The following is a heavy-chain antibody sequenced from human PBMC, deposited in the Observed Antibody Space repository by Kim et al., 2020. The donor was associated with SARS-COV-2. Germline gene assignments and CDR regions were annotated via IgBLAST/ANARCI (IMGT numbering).Heavy chain of an antibody. D-gene: IGHD3-22*01. CDR3: AREGYYDSSGYYHRAGFDY. Sequence: SRVTISVDTSKNQFSLKLRSVTAADTAVYYCAREGYYDSSGYYHRAGFDYWGQGTLVTVSS. V-gene: IGHV4-59*01. J-gene: IGHJ4*02.